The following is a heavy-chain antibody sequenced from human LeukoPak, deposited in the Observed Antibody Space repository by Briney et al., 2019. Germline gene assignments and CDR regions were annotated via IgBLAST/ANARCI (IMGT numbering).Heavy chain of an antibody. V-gene: IGHV4-39*01. CDR1: GRSISISSHY. CDR3: ARLDRRDSSGSYYFGY. D-gene: IGHD3-22*01. Sequence: AETVSLTCTLSGRSISISSHYWGWIRQPRGKGLQWFGRICYSGSTFYNPSLKSRVTISVDTSHNQFSCTLCEVAAPDTAVFYCARLDRRDSSGSYYFGYWGQGTLVTVSS. CDR2: ICYSGST. J-gene: IGHJ4*02.